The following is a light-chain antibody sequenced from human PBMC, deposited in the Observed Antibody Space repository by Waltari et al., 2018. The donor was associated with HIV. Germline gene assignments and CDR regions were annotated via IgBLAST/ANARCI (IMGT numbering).Light chain of an antibody. J-gene: IGLJ2*01. CDR3: ASWDDSLSGYVV. Sequence: QSVLTQPPSASGNPGQRVTISCSGSSSNIGGNYVYWYQQLPGTAPKRLIYRNNQRPSGVPWRFSGAKSGTSASMAISGLRSEDEADYYCASWDDSLSGYVVFGGGTKLTVL. CDR2: RNN. V-gene: IGLV1-47*01. CDR1: SSNIGGNY.